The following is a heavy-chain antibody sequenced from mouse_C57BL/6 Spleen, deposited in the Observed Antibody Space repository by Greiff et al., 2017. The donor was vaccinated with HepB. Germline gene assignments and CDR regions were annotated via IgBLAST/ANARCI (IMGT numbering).Heavy chain of an antibody. CDR2: IYPGSGST. CDR3: ATVYDYDWYFDV. V-gene: IGHV1-55*01. J-gene: IGHJ1*03. Sequence: QVQLQQPGAELVKPGASVKMSCKASGYTFTSYWITWVKQRPGQGLEWIGDIYPGSGSTNYNENFKSKATLTVDTSSSTSYMQLSSLTSEDSAVYYCATVYDYDWYFDVWGTGTTVTVSS. D-gene: IGHD2-4*01. CDR1: GYTFTSYW.